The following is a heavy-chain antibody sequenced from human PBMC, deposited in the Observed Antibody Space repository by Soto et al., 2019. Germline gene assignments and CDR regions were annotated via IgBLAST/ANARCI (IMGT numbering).Heavy chain of an antibody. CDR3: ARVGDNTGWFDY. D-gene: IGHD6-19*01. CDR1: GDSVSSKTVA. CDR2: TYYRSKWYH. J-gene: IGHJ4*02. V-gene: IGHV6-1*01. Sequence: PSQTLSLTCAISGDSVSSKTVAWNWIRQSPSRGLEWLGRTYYRSKWYHDYAVSMRSRITISPDTSKNQVSLQLNSVTPEGAAVYYCARVGDNTGWFDYWGQGTLVTVSS.